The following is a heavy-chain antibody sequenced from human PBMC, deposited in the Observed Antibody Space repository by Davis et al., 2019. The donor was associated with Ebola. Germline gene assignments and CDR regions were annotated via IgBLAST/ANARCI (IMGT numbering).Heavy chain of an antibody. J-gene: IGHJ6*02. CDR2: ISAYNGNT. D-gene: IGHD3-3*01. V-gene: IGHV1-18*01. CDR3: ARITGGLRFLEWYYGMDV. CDR1: RYTFTSYG. Sequence: AASVKVSCMASRYTFTSYGISWVRQAPGQGREWMGWISAYNGNTNYAQKLQGRVTMTTDTSTSTAYMELRSLRSDDTAVYYCARITGGLRFLEWYYGMDVWGQGTTVTVSS.